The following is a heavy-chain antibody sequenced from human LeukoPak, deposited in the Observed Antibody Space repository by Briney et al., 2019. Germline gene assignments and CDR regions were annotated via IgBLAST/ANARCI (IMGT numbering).Heavy chain of an antibody. CDR1: GFTFSSYG. CDR2: IRYDGSNK. J-gene: IGHJ6*03. V-gene: IGHV3-30*02. Sequence: GGSLRLSCAASGFTFSSYGMHWVRQAPGKGLEWVAFIRYDGSNKYYADSVKGRFTISRDNSKNTLYLQMNSLRAEDTAVYYRAKDPRITIFGVVTPPSGYYYYYMDVWGKGTTVTVSS. CDR3: AKDPRITIFGVVTPPSGYYYYYMDV. D-gene: IGHD3-3*01.